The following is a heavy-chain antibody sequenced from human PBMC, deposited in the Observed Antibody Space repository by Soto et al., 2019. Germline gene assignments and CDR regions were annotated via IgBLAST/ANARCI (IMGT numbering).Heavy chain of an antibody. J-gene: IGHJ4*02. CDR1: GGSITTSSYY. V-gene: IGHV4-39*01. CDR2: IYYSGTT. D-gene: IGHD5-18*01. Sequence: LSETLSLTCTVSGGSITTSSYYWGWIRQPPGKGLEWIGTIYYSGTTYYNPSLKSRVTISVDTSKNDFSLKLSSVTAADTAVYYCARHKRYSYGPPVGYWGQGTLVTVSS. CDR3: ARHKRYSYGPPVGY.